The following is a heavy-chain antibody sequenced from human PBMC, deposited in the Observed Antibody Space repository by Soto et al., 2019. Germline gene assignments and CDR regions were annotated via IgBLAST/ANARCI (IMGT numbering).Heavy chain of an antibody. J-gene: IGHJ4*02. CDR2: VSGSGTD. V-gene: IGHV4-59*12. D-gene: IGHD6-13*01. CDR3: ARVNSYDSSWSHDY. CDR1: GACINTYY. Sequence: ETLSLTCTVYGACINTYYWSWIRQPPGKGLEWIGYVSGSGTDTYNPTLQSRVTISVDTSKNQFSVNLISVTAADTALYYCARVNSYDSSWSHDYWGQGALVTVSS.